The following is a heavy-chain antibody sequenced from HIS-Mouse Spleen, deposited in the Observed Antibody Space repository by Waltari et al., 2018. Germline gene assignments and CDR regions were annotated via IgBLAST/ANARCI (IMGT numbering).Heavy chain of an antibody. D-gene: IGHD6-13*01. J-gene: IGHJ2*01. CDR2: IYYSGST. CDR3: AREIPYSSSWYDWYFDL. V-gene: IGHV4-39*07. Sequence: QLQLQESGPGLVKPSETLSLTCTFSGGPIRISTYYWGGIRQPPGKGLEWIGSIYYSGSTYYNPSLKSRVTISVDTSKNQFSLKLSSVTAADTAVYYCAREIPYSSSWYDWYFDLWGRGTLVTVSS. CDR1: GGPIRISTYY.